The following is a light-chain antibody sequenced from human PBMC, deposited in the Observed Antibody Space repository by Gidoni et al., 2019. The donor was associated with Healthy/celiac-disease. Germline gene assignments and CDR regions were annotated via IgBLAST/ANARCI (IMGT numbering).Light chain of an antibody. CDR2: GAS. J-gene: IGKJ1*01. CDR3: QQYNNWPLRT. V-gene: IGKV3-15*01. Sequence: ELVMTQSPATLSVSPGERATLPCRASQSVSSNLAWYQQKPGQAPRLLIYGASTRATGIPARFSGSGSGTDFTLTISSLQSEDFAVYYCQQYNNWPLRTFGQGTKVEIK. CDR1: QSVSSN.